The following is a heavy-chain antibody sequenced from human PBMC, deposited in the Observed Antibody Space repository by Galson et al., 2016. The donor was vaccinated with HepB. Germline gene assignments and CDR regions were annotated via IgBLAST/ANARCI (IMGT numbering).Heavy chain of an antibody. D-gene: IGHD6-6*01. Sequence: SLRLSCAASGFTFSDYWMAWVRQAPGKGLEWVAGIKEDGSEEYYVDSVRGRFTISRDNAKKSLYLQMTSLRAEDAAIYYCARKKYISSSSGVDYWGQGTLVTVSS. CDR2: IKEDGSEE. CDR3: ARKKYISSSSGVDY. V-gene: IGHV3-7*05. CDR1: GFTFSDYW. J-gene: IGHJ4*02.